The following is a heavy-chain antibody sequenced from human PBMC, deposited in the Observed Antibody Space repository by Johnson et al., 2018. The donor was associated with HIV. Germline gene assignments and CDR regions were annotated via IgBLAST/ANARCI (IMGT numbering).Heavy chain of an antibody. D-gene: IGHD3-22*01. Sequence: VQLVESGGGLIQSGGSLRLSCAASGFTFSSYAMSWVRQAPGKGLEWVSAISGSGGSTYYADSVKGRFTISRDNSKNTLYLQMNSLRAEDTAVYYCARCYYDSGGYADAFDIWGQGTMVTVSS. J-gene: IGHJ3*02. CDR3: ARCYYDSGGYADAFDI. CDR1: GFTFSSYA. V-gene: IGHV3-23*04. CDR2: ISGSGGST.